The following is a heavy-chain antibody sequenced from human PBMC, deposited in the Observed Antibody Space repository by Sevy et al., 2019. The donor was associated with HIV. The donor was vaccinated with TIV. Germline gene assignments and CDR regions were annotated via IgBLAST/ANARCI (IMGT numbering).Heavy chain of an antibody. Sequence: GGSLRLSCEASGFTFSSYSINWVRQTPGKGLEWASSISSSSSYIYYADSVKGRFTIYRDNAKNTVYLQMNNLRAEDRAVYFCARGSGYCSNGVCYYFDVWGQGALVTVSS. CDR3: ARGSGYCSNGVCYYFDV. CDR1: GFTFSSYS. J-gene: IGHJ4*02. V-gene: IGHV3-21*06. CDR2: ISSSSSYI. D-gene: IGHD2-8*01.